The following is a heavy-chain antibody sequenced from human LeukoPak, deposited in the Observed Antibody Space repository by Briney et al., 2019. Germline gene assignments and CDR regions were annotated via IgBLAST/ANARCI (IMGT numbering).Heavy chain of an antibody. J-gene: IGHJ4*02. CDR1: GFTFSSYW. CDR3: ASGEFDYYDCIIF. Sequence: GGSLRLSCEASGFTFSSYWMHWVRQAPGKGLVWVSRINSDGSSTSYADSVKGRFTISRDNAKKTLYLQMNSLRAEDTAVYYCASGEFDYYDCIIFGGQGTLVTVSS. D-gene: IGHD3-22*01. V-gene: IGHV3-74*01. CDR2: INSDGSST.